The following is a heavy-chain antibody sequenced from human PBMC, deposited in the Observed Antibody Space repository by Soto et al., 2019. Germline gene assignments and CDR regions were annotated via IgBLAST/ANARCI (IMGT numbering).Heavy chain of an antibody. Sequence: GGSLRLSCAASGFTFSSYSMNWVRQAPGKGLEWVSYISSSSSTIYYADSVKGRFTISRDNAKNSLYLQMNSLRAEDTAVYYCARDGMARDFSYWGQGTLITVSS. J-gene: IGHJ4*02. CDR2: ISSSSSTI. CDR1: GFTFSSYS. D-gene: IGHD5-12*01. CDR3: ARDGMARDFSY. V-gene: IGHV3-48*01.